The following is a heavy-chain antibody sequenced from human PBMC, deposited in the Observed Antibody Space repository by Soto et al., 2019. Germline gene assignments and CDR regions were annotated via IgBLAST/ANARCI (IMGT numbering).Heavy chain of an antibody. CDR1: VFTFSRFG. Sequence: PGGSLRLSCASSVFTFSRFGMHCVRHSPGKWLEWVAVISYDGGNKYYADSVKGRFTISRDNSKNALYLQMNSLRAEDTAVYYCAKDVGYSISRYKGSYYGMDVWCQGTTVTVSS. J-gene: IGHJ6*02. D-gene: IGHD6-13*01. CDR2: ISYDGGNK. CDR3: AKDVGYSISRYKGSYYGMDV. V-gene: IGHV3-30*18.